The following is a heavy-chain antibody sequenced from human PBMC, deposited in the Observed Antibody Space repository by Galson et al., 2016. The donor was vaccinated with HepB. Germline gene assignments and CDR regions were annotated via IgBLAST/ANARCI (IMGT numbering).Heavy chain of an antibody. CDR2: IIPMYGTG. V-gene: IGHV1-69*13. CDR3: ARSRVDLLKAVAGLAD. J-gene: IGHJ4*02. CDR1: GGTFSSSG. D-gene: IGHD6-13*01. Sequence: VKVSCKASGGTFSSSGISWVRQAPGQGLEWMGGIIPMYGTGDYAQRFQGRVTITADESTSTAYMELSSLRSEDTAVYYCARSRVDLLKAVAGLADWGQGTLVTVYS.